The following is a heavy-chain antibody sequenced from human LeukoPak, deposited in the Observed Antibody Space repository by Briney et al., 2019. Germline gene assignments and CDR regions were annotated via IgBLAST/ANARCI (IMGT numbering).Heavy chain of an antibody. J-gene: IGHJ5*02. Sequence: PSETLSLTCTVSGGSISSGDYYWSWIRQPPGTGLEWIGYIYYSGSTYYNPSLKSRVTISVDTSKNQFSLKLSSVTAADTAVYYCARVYAVGYCSSTSCHHRPRFDPWGQGTLVTVSS. V-gene: IGHV4-30-4*08. CDR1: GGSISSGDYY. CDR2: IYYSGST. D-gene: IGHD2-2*01. CDR3: ARVYAVGYCSSTSCHHRPRFDP.